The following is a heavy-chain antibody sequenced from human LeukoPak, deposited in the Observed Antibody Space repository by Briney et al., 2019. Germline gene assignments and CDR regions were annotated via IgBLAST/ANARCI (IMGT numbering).Heavy chain of an antibody. Sequence: ASVKVSCKASGYTFTSYDINWVRQATGQGLEWMGWMNPNSGNTGYAQKFQGRVTMTRNTSISTAYMELSSLRSEDTAVYYCAADRSGYSYGLDYYYYYGMDVWGQGTTVTVSS. J-gene: IGHJ6*02. CDR1: GYTFTSYD. D-gene: IGHD5-18*01. CDR2: MNPNSGNT. V-gene: IGHV1-8*01. CDR3: AADRSGYSYGLDYYYYYGMDV.